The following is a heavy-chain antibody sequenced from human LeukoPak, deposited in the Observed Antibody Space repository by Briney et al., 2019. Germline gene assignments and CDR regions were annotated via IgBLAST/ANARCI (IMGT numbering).Heavy chain of an antibody. D-gene: IGHD3-3*01. CDR1: GGSFSGYY. CDR2: INHSGNT. CDR3: ARLLGWSGPINWFDP. V-gene: IGHV4-34*01. Sequence: SETLSLTCAVYGGSFSGYYWSWIRQSPGKGLEWLGEINHSGNTNYNPSLKSRVTISVDTSKNQFSLRLNYVTAADTAVYYCARLLGWSGPINWFDPWGRGTLVTVSS. J-gene: IGHJ5*02.